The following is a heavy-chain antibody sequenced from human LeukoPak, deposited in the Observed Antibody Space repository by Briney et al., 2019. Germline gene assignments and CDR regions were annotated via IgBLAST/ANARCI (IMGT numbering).Heavy chain of an antibody. CDR2: ISSSSGYI. Sequence: GAPLRPSCAASGCTFNSYKRNWVRQAPGNGLEWVSSISSSSGYIYYADSVKGRFTISRDNAKNSLYLQMNSLRAEDTAVYYCARNFGSGSPNDYTYYGLDVWGQGTTVTVSS. J-gene: IGHJ6*02. D-gene: IGHD3-10*01. CDR1: GCTFNSYK. V-gene: IGHV3-21*01. CDR3: ARNFGSGSPNDYTYYGLDV.